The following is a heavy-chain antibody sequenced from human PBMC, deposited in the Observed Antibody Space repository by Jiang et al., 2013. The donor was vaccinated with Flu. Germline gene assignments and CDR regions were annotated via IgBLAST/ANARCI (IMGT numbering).Heavy chain of an antibody. CDR1: GYSFTSYW. D-gene: IGHD3-16*01. V-gene: IGHV5-51*01. CDR3: ARLKYTFGGYAFDI. Sequence: CQGSGYSFTSYWIGWVRQMPGKGLEWMGIIXPGDSDTTYSPSFQGQVTISDDKSISTAYLQWSSLKASDTAMYYCARLKYTFGGYAFDIWGQGTMVTVSS. J-gene: IGHJ3*02. CDR2: IXPGDSDT.